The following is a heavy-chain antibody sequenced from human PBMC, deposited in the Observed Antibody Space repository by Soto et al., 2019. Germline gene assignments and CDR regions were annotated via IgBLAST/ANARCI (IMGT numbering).Heavy chain of an antibody. CDR2: INAGNGNT. V-gene: IGHV1-3*01. Sequence: SGAEVKKPGASVKVSCKASGYTFTSYAMHLVRQAPGQRLEWIGWINAGNGNTKYSQKFQGRVTITRDTSASTAYMELSSLRSEDTAVYYCARDAHCSGRSCYSSAFDIWGQGTRVTVSS. D-gene: IGHD2-15*01. CDR1: GYTFTSYA. J-gene: IGHJ3*02. CDR3: ARDAHCSGRSCYSSAFDI.